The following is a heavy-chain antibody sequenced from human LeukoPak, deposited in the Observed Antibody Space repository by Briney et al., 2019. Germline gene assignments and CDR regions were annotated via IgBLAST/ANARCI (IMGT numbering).Heavy chain of an antibody. J-gene: IGHJ4*02. Sequence: SGGSLRFSCAASGFIFTNYFMSWVRQAPGKGLEWVASIKHDGSEKYYVDSVRGRFTISRDNTMNSLYLQMSSLRAEDTAVYYCATDRGWRTSGYYLYYFEYWGQGTLVTYSS. CDR2: IKHDGSEK. CDR1: GFIFTNYF. V-gene: IGHV3-7*01. D-gene: IGHD3-3*01. CDR3: ATDRGWRTSGYYLYYFEY.